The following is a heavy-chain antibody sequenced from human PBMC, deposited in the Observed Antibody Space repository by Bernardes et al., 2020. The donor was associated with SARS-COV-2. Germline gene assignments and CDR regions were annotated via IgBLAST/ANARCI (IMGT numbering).Heavy chain of an antibody. Sequence: GGSLRLSCAASGFTFSSYWMSWVRQAPGKGLEWVANIKEDGSEKNYVDSVKGRFSISRDNAKNTLYLQMNSLRAEDTAVYYCVVARGLGGYGMDVWGQGTTVTVSS. CDR2: IKEDGSEK. J-gene: IGHJ6*02. D-gene: IGHD2-15*01. V-gene: IGHV3-7*01. CDR3: VVARGLGGYGMDV. CDR1: GFTFSSYW.